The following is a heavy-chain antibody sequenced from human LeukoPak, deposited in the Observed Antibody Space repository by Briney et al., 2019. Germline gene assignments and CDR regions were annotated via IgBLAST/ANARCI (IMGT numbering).Heavy chain of an antibody. CDR2: IIPILGIA. Sequence: SVTVSCKASGGTFSSYAISWVRQAPGQGLEWMGRIIPILGIANYAQKFQGRVTITADKSTSTAYMELSSLRSEDTAVYYCAGDRGYSYGRFDYWGQGTLVTVSS. CDR3: AGDRGYSYGRFDY. V-gene: IGHV1-69*04. CDR1: GGTFSSYA. D-gene: IGHD5-18*01. J-gene: IGHJ4*02.